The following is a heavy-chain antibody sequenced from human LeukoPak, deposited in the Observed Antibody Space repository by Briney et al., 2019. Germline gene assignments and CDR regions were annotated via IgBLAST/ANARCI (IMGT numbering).Heavy chain of an antibody. D-gene: IGHD3-22*01. CDR1: GYTFTSYG. V-gene: IGHV1-18*01. Sequence: ASVKVSCKASGYTFTSYGISWVRQAPGQGLEWMGWISAYNGNTNYAQKLKGRVTMTTDTSTSTVYMELRSLTSDDTAVHYCARDLVYYDSSGLRWDDTFDIWGQGTMVIVSS. CDR2: ISAYNGNT. J-gene: IGHJ3*02. CDR3: ARDLVYYDSSGLRWDDTFDI.